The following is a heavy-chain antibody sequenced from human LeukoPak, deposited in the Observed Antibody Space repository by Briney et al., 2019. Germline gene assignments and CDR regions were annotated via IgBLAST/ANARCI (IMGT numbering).Heavy chain of an antibody. Sequence: SETLSLTCTVSGGSISSYYWSWIRQPAGKGLEWTGRIYTSGSTNYNPSLKSRVTISVDKSKNQFSLKLSSVTAADTAVYYCARARSSTSWGGNWFDPWGQGTLVTVSS. CDR2: IYTSGST. CDR3: ARARSSTSWGGNWFDP. V-gene: IGHV4-4*07. D-gene: IGHD2-2*01. CDR1: GGSISSYY. J-gene: IGHJ5*02.